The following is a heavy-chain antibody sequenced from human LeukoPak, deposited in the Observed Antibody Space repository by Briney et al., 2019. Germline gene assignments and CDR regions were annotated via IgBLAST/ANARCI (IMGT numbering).Heavy chain of an antibody. CDR1: GGSFSGYY. V-gene: IGHV4-34*01. D-gene: IGHD3-22*01. J-gene: IGHJ4*02. CDR2: INHSGST. Sequence: SETLSLTCAVYGGSFSGYYWSWIRQPPGKGLEWIGEINHSGSTNYNPSLKSRVTLSVATSKNLCTLKLSAVTAADSAVYCCASAYPRYDSSRYDYWGQGTLVTVSS. CDR3: ASAYPRYDSSRYDY.